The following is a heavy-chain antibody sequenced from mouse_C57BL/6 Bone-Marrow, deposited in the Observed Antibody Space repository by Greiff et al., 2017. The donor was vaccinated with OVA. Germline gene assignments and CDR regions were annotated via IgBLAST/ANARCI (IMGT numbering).Heavy chain of an antibody. V-gene: IGHV5-6*01. CDR2: ISSGGSYT. Sequence: EVQLQESGGDLVKPGGSLKLSCAASGFTFSSYGMSWVRQTPDKRLEWVATISSGGSYTYYPDSVKGRFTISRDNAKNTLYLQMSSLKSEDTAMYYCARRYYGSLYAMDYWGQGTSVTVSS. CDR1: GFTFSSYG. D-gene: IGHD1-1*01. CDR3: ARRYYGSLYAMDY. J-gene: IGHJ4*01.